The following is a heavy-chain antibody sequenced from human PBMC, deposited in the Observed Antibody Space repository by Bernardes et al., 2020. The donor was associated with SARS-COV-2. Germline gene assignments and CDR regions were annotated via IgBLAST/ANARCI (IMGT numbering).Heavy chain of an antibody. J-gene: IGHJ6*02. V-gene: IGHV3-48*02. CDR1: GFTFSSYS. CDR3: ARDILCSGGSCYYYYGMDV. D-gene: IGHD2-15*01. CDR2: ISSSSSTL. Sequence: GGSLRLSCAASGFTFSSYSMNWVRQAPGTGLEWVSYISSSSSTLYYADSVKGRFTISRDNAKNSLYLQMNSLRDEDTAVYYCARDILCSGGSCYYYYGMDVWGQGTTVTVSS.